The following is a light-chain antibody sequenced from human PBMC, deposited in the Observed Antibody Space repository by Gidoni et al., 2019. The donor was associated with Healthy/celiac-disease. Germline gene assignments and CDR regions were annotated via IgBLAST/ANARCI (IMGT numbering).Light chain of an antibody. CDR3: QQYYSTPLSGA. CDR1: QSVLYSSNNKNY. J-gene: IGKJ2*01. Sequence: DIVMTQSPDSLAVSLGERATINCKSSQSVLYSSNNKNYLAWYQQKPGQPPKLLIYWASTRESGVPDRFSGSGSGTDFTLTISSLQAEDVAVYYCQQYYSTPLSGAFXQXTKLEIK. V-gene: IGKV4-1*01. CDR2: WAS.